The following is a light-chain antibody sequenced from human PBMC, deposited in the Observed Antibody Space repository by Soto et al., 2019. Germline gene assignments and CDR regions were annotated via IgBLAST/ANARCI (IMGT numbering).Light chain of an antibody. J-gene: IGKJ1*01. Sequence: QMTQSPSSLSASVAEKIIITCRASRDVGSDVSWYQQKPGQAPKLLIYAASNLYTGFPSRFSGSRSGTEFTLTISSLQPEDFASYYCLQDYGDSWTFGQGTKVDSK. CDR3: LQDYGDSWT. V-gene: IGKV1-6*01. CDR2: AAS. CDR1: RDVGSD.